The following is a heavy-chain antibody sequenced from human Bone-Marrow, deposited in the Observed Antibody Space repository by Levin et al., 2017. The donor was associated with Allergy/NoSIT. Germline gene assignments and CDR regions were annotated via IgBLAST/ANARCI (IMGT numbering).Heavy chain of an antibody. CDR3: ARDPLGTTRYFDL. Sequence: GGSLRLSCAASGFTFSTYAMSWVRQAPGKGLEWVSAISGSGSNTFYADSVNGRFTVSRDNSENTLYLEINSLRVEDTAVYFCARDPLGTTRYFDLWGRGTLVTVSS. V-gene: IGHV3-23*01. CDR1: GFTFSTYA. CDR2: ISGSGSNT. J-gene: IGHJ2*01. D-gene: IGHD1-26*01.